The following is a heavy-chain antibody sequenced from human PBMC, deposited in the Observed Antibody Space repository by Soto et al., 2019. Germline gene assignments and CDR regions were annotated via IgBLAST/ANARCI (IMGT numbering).Heavy chain of an antibody. CDR3: ARALGGYCSGGSCPYYYYYYGMDV. D-gene: IGHD2-15*01. Sequence: SVKVSCKASGGTFSSYAISWVRQAPGQGLEWMGGIIPIFGTANYAQKFQGRVTITADESTSTAYMELSSLRSEDTAVYYCARALGGYCSGGSCPYYYYYYGMDVWGQGTTVTVSS. CDR1: GGTFSSYA. J-gene: IGHJ6*02. V-gene: IGHV1-69*13. CDR2: IIPIFGTA.